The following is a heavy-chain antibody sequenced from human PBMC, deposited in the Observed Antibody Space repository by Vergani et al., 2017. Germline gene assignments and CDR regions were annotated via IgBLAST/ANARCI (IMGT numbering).Heavy chain of an antibody. J-gene: IGHJ3*01. CDR1: GASINNDFYY. Sequence: QVQLQESGPGLVKPSQTLSLTCTVSGASINNDFYYWHWIRQPAGKGLEWIGRIYVSGITDYNSSLQSRVSMSVDTSKNQFSLTLTSVTAADTAVYYCARDNKQLHPRAFDLWVQGTMVTVSS. CDR3: ARDNKQLHPRAFDL. D-gene: IGHD4-23*01. CDR2: IYVSGIT. V-gene: IGHV4-61*02.